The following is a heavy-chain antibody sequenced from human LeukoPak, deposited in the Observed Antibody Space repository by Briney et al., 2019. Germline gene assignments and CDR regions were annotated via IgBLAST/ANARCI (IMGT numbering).Heavy chain of an antibody. J-gene: IGHJ4*02. Sequence: PGGSLRLSCAASGFTFSSYAMHWVRQAPGKGLEWVAVISYDGSNKYYADSVKGRSTISRDNSKNTLYLQMNSLRAEDTAVYYCASGVEMATIIYWGQGTLVTVSS. D-gene: IGHD5-24*01. CDR3: ASGVEMATIIY. V-gene: IGHV3-30-3*01. CDR1: GFTFSSYA. CDR2: ISYDGSNK.